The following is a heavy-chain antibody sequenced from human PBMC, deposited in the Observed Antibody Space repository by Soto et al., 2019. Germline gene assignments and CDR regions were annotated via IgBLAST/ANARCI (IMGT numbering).Heavy chain of an antibody. D-gene: IGHD6-13*01. V-gene: IGHV3-30-3*01. Sequence: GGSLRLSCAASGFTFSSYAMHWVRQAPGKGLEWVAVISYDGSNKYYADSVKGRFTISRDNSKNTLYLQMNSLRAEDTAVYYCARGDSSSWYSYYYYYYGMDVWGQGTTVTVSS. CDR1: GFTFSSYA. CDR2: ISYDGSNK. J-gene: IGHJ6*02. CDR3: ARGDSSSWYSYYYYYYGMDV.